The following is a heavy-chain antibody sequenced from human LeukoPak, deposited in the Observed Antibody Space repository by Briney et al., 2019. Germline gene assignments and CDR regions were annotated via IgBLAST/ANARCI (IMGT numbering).Heavy chain of an antibody. Sequence: PGGSLRLSCAASGFTFSSYEMNWVRQAPGKGLEWVSYISGSGSTIYYADSVKGRFTISRDNAKNSLYLQMNSLRAEDTAVYYCARLGQQLVEGAFDYWGQGTLVTVSS. V-gene: IGHV3-48*03. CDR1: GFTFSSYE. CDR3: ARLGQQLVEGAFDY. D-gene: IGHD6-13*01. J-gene: IGHJ4*02. CDR2: ISGSGSTI.